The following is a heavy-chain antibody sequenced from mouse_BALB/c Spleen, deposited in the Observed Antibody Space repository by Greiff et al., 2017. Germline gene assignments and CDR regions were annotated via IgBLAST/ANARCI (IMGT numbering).Heavy chain of an antibody. D-gene: IGHD6-1*01. CDR1: GFSLTSYG. CDR2: IWAGGST. CDR3: ARDRGGIVDAMDY. J-gene: IGHJ4*01. V-gene: IGHV2-9*02. Sequence: VKLQESGPGLVAPSQSLSITCTVSGFSLTSYGVHWVRQPPGKGLEWLGVIWAGGSTNYNSALMSRLSISKDNSKSQVFLKMNSLQTDDTAMYYCARDRGGIVDAMDYWGQGTSVTVSS.